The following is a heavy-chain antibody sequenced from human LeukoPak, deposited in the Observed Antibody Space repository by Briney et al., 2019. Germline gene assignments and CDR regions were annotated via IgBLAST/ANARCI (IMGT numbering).Heavy chain of an antibody. J-gene: IGHJ6*02. Sequence: GGSLRLSCAASGFTFTNYAMTWVRQAPGKGLEWVSALTGSGGATYYADSVQGRFTISRDSSKNTLYLQMNSLRAEDTAVYYCAKGLHIVGVLAAIAPFYFGMDVWGQGTTVTVSS. CDR3: AKGLHIVGVLAAIAPFYFGMDV. CDR2: LTGSGGAT. D-gene: IGHD2-2*01. V-gene: IGHV3-23*01. CDR1: GFTFTNYA.